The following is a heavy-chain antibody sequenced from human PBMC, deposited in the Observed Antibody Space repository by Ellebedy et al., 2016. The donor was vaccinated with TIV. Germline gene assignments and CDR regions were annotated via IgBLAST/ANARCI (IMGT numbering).Heavy chain of an antibody. V-gene: IGHV3-74*01. CDR2: IYNDGSRT. Sequence: PGGSLRLSCVGSGYRFSNYWMHWVRQAPGKGLVWVSRIYNDGSRTTYADSVKGRFTMSRDNAKNTLYLQMNSLRAEDTAVYYCARVGYCNGAACYSPDYFYGMDVWGQGTTVTVS. CDR3: ARVGYCNGAACYSPDYFYGMDV. J-gene: IGHJ6*02. D-gene: IGHD2-15*01. CDR1: GYRFSNYW.